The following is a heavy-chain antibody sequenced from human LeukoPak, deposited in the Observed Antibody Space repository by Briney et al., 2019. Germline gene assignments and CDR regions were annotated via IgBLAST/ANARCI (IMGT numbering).Heavy chain of an antibody. D-gene: IGHD2-8*01. CDR2: INPNSGGT. J-gene: IGHJ4*02. Sequence: GASVKVSCKASGYTFTGHLLHWLRQAPGQRLEWMGWINPNSGGTTYAPKFRGRVTMTRDTSISTVYMELTNLRSDDTAVYYCARDRQTKGFDYWGQGTLVTVSS. CDR1: GYTFTGHL. CDR3: ARDRQTKGFDY. V-gene: IGHV1-2*02.